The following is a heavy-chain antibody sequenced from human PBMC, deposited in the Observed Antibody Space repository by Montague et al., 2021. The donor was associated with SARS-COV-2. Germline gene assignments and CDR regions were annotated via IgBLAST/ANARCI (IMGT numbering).Heavy chain of an antibody. J-gene: IGHJ4*02. CDR2: IXWTHDQ. CDR1: GFSLTTPGVS. CDR3: ARNRLSVFDF. Sequence: VKATQTLTLTCSFSGFSLTTPGVSVGWIRQPPGRALEWLALIXWTHDQYYSRSLGTRLTISPGTSKSQVVLTLTNVDTVDTATYYCARNRLSVFDFWGQGTLVTVSS. V-gene: IGHV2-70*01. D-gene: IGHD2/OR15-2a*01.